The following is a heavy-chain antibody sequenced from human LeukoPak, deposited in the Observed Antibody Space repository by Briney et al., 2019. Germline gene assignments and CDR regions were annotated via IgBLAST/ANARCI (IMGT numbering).Heavy chain of an antibody. D-gene: IGHD3-22*01. J-gene: IGHJ4*02. CDR2: INHSGST. V-gene: IGHV4-34*01. Sequence: SETLSLTCAVYGGSFSGYYWSWIRQPPGKGLEWIGEINHSGSTNYNPSLKSRVTISVDTSKNQFSLKLSSVTAADTAVYYCARAHMYYDSSGLFDYWGQGTLVTVSS. CDR3: ARAHMYYDSSGLFDY. CDR1: GGSFSGYY.